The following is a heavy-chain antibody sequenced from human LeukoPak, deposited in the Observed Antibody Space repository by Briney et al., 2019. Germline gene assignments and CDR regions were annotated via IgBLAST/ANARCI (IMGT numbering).Heavy chain of an antibody. J-gene: IGHJ4*02. V-gene: IGHV4-30-4*01. CDR1: GGSISSGDYY. CDR3: ARAIASSGSRLFDY. Sequence: SQTLSLTCTVSGGSISSGDYYWSWIRQPPGKGLEWIGYIYYSGSTYYNPSLKRRGTVSLDTSKNQFSLRLSSVTVADTAVYYCARAIASSGSRLFDYWGQGTLVTVSS. CDR2: IYYSGST. D-gene: IGHD3-10*01.